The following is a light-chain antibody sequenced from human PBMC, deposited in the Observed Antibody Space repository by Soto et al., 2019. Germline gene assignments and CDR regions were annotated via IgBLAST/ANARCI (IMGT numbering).Light chain of an antibody. J-gene: IGKJ1*01. V-gene: IGKV2-28*01. CDR2: LGS. Sequence: DIVMTQSPLSLPVTPGEPASISCRSSQSLLHSNGYNYLDWYLQKPGQSPQLLIYLGSNRASGVPDRVSGSGSGTEFTLKVSRVEAEDVGVYYCMQALQTRTFGQGTKVEIK. CDR1: QSLLHSNGYNY. CDR3: MQALQTRT.